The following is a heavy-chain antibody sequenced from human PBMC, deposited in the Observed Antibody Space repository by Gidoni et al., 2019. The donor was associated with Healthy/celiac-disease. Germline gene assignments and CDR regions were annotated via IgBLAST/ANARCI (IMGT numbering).Heavy chain of an antibody. V-gene: IGHV3-21*01. CDR3: ARGVPYSSSDIDAFDI. CDR2: ISSSSSYI. Sequence: EVQLVESGGGLVKPGGSLRLSCAASGFTFSSYSMNWVRQAPGKGLEWVSSISSSSSYIYYADSVKGRFTISRDNAKNSLYLQMNSLRAEDTAVYYCARGVPYSSSDIDAFDIWGQGTMVTVSS. D-gene: IGHD6-13*01. J-gene: IGHJ3*02. CDR1: GFTFSSYS.